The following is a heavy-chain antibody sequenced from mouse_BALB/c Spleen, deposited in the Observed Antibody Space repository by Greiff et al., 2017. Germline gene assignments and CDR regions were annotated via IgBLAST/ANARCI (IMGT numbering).Heavy chain of an antibody. D-gene: IGHD1-1*01. V-gene: IGHV1S82*01. Sequence: QVQLQQPGAELVRPGASVKLSCKASGHSFTSYWMNWVKQRPGQGLEWIGMIHPSDSENRLNQKFKDKATLTVDKSSSTAYIQLCSPTSEDSADYYCVRLDVYGSWFACWGEGALVGVSA. J-gene: IGHJ3*01. CDR2: IHPSDSEN. CDR1: GHSFTSYW. CDR3: VRLDVYGSWFAC.